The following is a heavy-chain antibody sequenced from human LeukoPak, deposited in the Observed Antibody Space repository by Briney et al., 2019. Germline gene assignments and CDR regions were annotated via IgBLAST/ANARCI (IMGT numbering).Heavy chain of an antibody. Sequence: PSETLSLTCTVSGGSISSSSYYWGWIRQPPGKGLEWIGSIYYSGSTYYNPSLKSRVTISVDTSKNQFSLKLSSVTAADTAVYYCASGFGVVSTFDPWGQGTLVTVSS. D-gene: IGHD3-3*01. CDR1: GGSISSSSYY. V-gene: IGHV4-39*01. CDR3: ASGFGVVSTFDP. J-gene: IGHJ5*02. CDR2: IYYSGST.